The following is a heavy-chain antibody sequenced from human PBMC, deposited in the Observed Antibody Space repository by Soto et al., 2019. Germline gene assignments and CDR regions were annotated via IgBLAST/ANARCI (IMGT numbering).Heavy chain of an antibody. CDR1: GYTFRNYA. CDR3: ARDRYESSGYYPPDDAFDI. CDR2: ISAGNGDT. D-gene: IGHD3-22*01. Sequence: GASVKVSCKASGYTFRNYAIQWVRQAPGQRLEWMGWISAGNGDTKYSHNFQDRITISRDTSASTVYMELSSLRYEDTAVYYCARDRYESSGYYPPDDAFDIWGQGTLVTVSS. J-gene: IGHJ3*02. V-gene: IGHV1-3*01.